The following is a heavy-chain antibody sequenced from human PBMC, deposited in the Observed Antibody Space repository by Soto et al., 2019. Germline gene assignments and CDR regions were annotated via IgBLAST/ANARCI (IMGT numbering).Heavy chain of an antibody. CDR2: INHSGST. D-gene: IGHD3-3*01. CDR3: ARAVGGYDFWSASYYYYYYMDV. Sequence: QVQLQQWGAGLLKPSETLSLTCAVYGGSFSGYYWSWIRQPPGRGREWIGEINHSGSTNYNPSLKSRVTMSVDTSKNQFSLKLSSVTAADTAVYFCARAVGGYDFWSASYYYYYYMDVWGKGTTVTVSS. CDR1: GGSFSGYY. J-gene: IGHJ6*03. V-gene: IGHV4-34*01.